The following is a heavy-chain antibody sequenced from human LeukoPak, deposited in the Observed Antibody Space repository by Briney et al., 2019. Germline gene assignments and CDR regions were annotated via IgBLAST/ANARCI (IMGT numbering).Heavy chain of an antibody. D-gene: IGHD5-18*01. Sequence: GRSLRLSCVASGFTFSDYGLHWVRQAPGKGLEWVALISFDETSKYYPDSVKGRFTISRDNSESTLYLQMDSLTPEDTAMYYCVRSIQVWSYFDYWGQGTLVTVSS. CDR1: GFTFSDYG. CDR3: VRSIQVWSYFDY. V-gene: IGHV3-30-3*01. J-gene: IGHJ4*02. CDR2: ISFDETSK.